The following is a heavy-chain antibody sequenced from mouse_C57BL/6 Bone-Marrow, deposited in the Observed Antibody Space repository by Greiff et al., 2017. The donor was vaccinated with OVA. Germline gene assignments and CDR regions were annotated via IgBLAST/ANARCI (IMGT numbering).Heavy chain of an antibody. CDR3: ARDGGGFAY. CDR2: IDPSDSYT. J-gene: IGHJ3*01. Sequence: QVQLQQPGAELVRPGTSVKLSCKASGYTFTSYWMHWVKQRPGPGLEWIGVIDPSDSYTNYNQKFKGKATLTVDTSSSTAYMQLSSLTSEDSAVYYCARDGGGFAYWGQGTLVTVSA. D-gene: IGHD2-3*01. V-gene: IGHV1-59*01. CDR1: GYTFTSYW.